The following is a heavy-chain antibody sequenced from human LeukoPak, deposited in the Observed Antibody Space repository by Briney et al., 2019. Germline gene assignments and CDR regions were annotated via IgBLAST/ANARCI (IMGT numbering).Heavy chain of an antibody. CDR3: AKNPQYYYDSSGFFEY. CDR1: RFTFSRYA. J-gene: IGHJ4*02. CDR2: ISGSGGST. Sequence: GGSLRLSCAASRFTFSRYAMNWVRQAAGKGLEWVSAISGSGGSTYYADSVKGRFTISRDNSKNTLYLQMNGLRVEDTAVYYCAKNPQYYYDSSGFFEYWGQGTLVTVSS. D-gene: IGHD3-22*01. V-gene: IGHV3-23*01.